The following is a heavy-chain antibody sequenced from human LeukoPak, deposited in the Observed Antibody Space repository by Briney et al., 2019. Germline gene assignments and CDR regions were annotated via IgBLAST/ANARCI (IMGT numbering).Heavy chain of an antibody. CDR1: GFTFSSYA. J-gene: IGHJ4*02. V-gene: IGHV3-23*01. Sequence: GGSLRLSCVASGFTFSSYAMNGVRQAPGKGLEWVSAISGSDDSTYYADSVKGRFTISRDNSKNTLYLQMNSLRAEDTAVYYCAKVVLDFWSGYDYWGQGTLVTVSS. D-gene: IGHD3-3*01. CDR2: ISGSDDST. CDR3: AKVVLDFWSGYDY.